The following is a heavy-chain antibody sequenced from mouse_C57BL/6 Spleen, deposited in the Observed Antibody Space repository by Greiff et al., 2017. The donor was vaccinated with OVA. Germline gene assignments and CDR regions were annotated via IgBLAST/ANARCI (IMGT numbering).Heavy chain of an antibody. V-gene: IGHV1-42*01. CDR1: GYSFTGYY. CDR2: INPSTGGT. CDR3: ARGNNYYGSSPSFAY. D-gene: IGHD1-1*01. Sequence: VQLQQSGPELVKPGASVKISCKASGYSFTGYYMNWVKQSPEKSLEWIGEINPSTGGTTYNQKFKAKATLTVDKSSSTAYMQLKSLTSEDSAVYYCARGNNYYGSSPSFAYWGQGTLVTVSA. J-gene: IGHJ3*01.